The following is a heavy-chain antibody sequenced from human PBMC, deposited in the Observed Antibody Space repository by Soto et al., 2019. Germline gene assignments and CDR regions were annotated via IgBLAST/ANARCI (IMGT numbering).Heavy chain of an antibody. J-gene: IGHJ4*02. Sequence: QVQLQESGPGLVKPSETLSLTCTVSGGSITSYYWSWILQPPGKGLEWIGHIYYSGSTNYNPSLKSRVTISVDTSKNQFSLRLNSVTAADTAVYYCAKVGSGWTGGTDYWGQGTLVTVSS. CDR1: GGSITSYY. D-gene: IGHD6-19*01. V-gene: IGHV4-59*01. CDR2: IYYSGST. CDR3: AKVGSGWTGGTDY.